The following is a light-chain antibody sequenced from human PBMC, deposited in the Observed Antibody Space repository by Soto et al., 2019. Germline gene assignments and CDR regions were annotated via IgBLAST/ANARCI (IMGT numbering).Light chain of an antibody. CDR1: QTVGSN. CDR3: QLYGRSIT. V-gene: IGKV3-20*01. Sequence: EIVLTQSPGTLSLSPGERATLSCRASQTVGSNLAWYQQKPGQAPRLLIYGASSRATGIPDRFSGSGSGTDFTLTITSPEPEDFAVYYCQLYGRSITFGQGTRLEIK. CDR2: GAS. J-gene: IGKJ5*01.